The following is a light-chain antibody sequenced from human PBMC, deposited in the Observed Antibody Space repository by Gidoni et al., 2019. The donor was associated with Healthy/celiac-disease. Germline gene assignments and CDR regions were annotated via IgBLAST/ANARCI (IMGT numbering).Light chain of an antibody. CDR2: LGS. CDR1: QSLLHSNGYSS. CDR3: MQALQTPPT. V-gene: IGKV2-28*01. Sequence: IVMTQSPLSLPVTPGEPASISCRSSQSLLHSNGYSSLDWYLQKPGQSPQLLSYLGSNRASGVPDRFSGSGSGTDFTLKISRVEAEDVGVYYCMQALQTPPTFXQXTKVEIK. J-gene: IGKJ1*01.